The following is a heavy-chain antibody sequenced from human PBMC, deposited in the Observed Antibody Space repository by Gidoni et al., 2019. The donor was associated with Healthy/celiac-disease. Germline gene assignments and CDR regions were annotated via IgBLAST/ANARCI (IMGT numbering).Heavy chain of an antibody. CDR2: IYYRRST. D-gene: IGHD6-13*01. CDR3: ARAVTAAALNWFDP. J-gene: IGHJ5*02. Sequence: QVQLQESGPGLVKPSENLSLTCSVSGGSISSYYWSWIGQPPGKVLEWLWYIYYRRSTHYNPSLKIRVTISVDTSKNQFSLTLSSVTAADTAVYYCARAVTAAALNWFDPWGQGTLVTFSS. CDR1: GGSISSYY. V-gene: IGHV4-59*01.